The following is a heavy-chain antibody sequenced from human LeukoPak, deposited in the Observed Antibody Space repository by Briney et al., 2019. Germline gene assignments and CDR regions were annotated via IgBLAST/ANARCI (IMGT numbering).Heavy chain of an antibody. CDR1: GYTFTTYY. J-gene: IGHJ5*02. D-gene: IGHD3-3*01. V-gene: IGHV1-46*01. CDR2: INSSGGST. CDR3: ATAVYDFWSGHYPNWFDP. Sequence: GASVKVSCKASGYTFTTYYMHWVRQAPGQGLEWMGIINSSGGSTNYAQKFQGRITMTEDTSTDTAYMELSSLRSEDTAVYYCATAVYDFWSGHYPNWFDPWGQGTLVTVSS.